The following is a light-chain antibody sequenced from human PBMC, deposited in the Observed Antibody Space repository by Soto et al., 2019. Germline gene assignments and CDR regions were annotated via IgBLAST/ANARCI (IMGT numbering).Light chain of an antibody. V-gene: IGKV1-39*01. J-gene: IGKJ5*01. CDR1: QSISNY. CDR3: QQSYSTPIT. CDR2: AAS. Sequence: IQMTQSPSSLSASVGDRVTITCRTSQSISNYLNWYQQKPEKAPNLLIYAASSLKSGVPSRFSGSGSGTDFTLTISSLQPEDFATYYCQQSYSTPITFGQGTRLEIK.